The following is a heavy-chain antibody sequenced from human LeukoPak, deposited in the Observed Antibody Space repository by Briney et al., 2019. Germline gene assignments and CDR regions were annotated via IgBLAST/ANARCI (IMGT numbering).Heavy chain of an antibody. Sequence: GASVKVSCKASGYTFTSYDINWVRQATGQGLEWMGWVNPNSGNTGYAQKFQGRVTMTRNTSISTAYMELSSLRSEDTAVYYCARGWFGELSAAEYYGMDVWGQGTTVTVSS. CDR2: VNPNSGNT. CDR1: GYTFTSYD. V-gene: IGHV1-8*01. J-gene: IGHJ6*02. D-gene: IGHD3-10*01. CDR3: ARGWFGELSAAEYYGMDV.